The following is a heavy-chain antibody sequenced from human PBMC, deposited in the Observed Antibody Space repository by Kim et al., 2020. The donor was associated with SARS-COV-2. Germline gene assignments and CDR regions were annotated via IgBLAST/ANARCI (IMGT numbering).Heavy chain of an antibody. CDR2: IRSKANGGTT. CDR1: GFTFGDFA. CDR3: TRTFCSGANCYLFDY. V-gene: IGHV3-49*04. J-gene: IGHJ4*02. D-gene: IGHD2-15*01. Sequence: GGSLRLSCTSSGFTFGDFAMSWVRQAPGKGLEWVGFIRSKANGGTTEFAASVKSRFSISRDDSNGIAYLQMNSLKTEDTAVYHWTRTFCSGANCYLFDYWGQGTLVNVTS.